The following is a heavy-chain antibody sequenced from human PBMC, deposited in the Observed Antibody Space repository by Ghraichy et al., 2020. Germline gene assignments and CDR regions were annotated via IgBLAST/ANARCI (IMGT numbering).Heavy chain of an antibody. CDR1: GYTFTNYG. D-gene: IGHD6-19*01. CDR3: ARGQGSGWYEPFDI. CDR2: ISGYNGNT. V-gene: IGHV1-18*01. Sequence: ASVKVSCKASGYTFTNYGVSWVRQAPGQGLEWMGWISGYNGNTDNAQKFQGRVTMTIDTSTNTAYMELRRLRFDDTAVYYCARGQGSGWYEPFDIWGQGTMVTVSS. J-gene: IGHJ3*02.